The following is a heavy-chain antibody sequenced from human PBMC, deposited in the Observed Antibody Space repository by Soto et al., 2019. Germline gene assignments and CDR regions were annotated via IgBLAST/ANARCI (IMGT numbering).Heavy chain of an antibody. Sequence: PGGSLRLSCAASGFTFGNYGVHWVRQAPGQGLEWVAVMWYDGSNEYYADSVKGRFTISRDNSKNTLYLQMNSLRAEDTAFYYCARDHCGSMSCRSYYYYMDVWGKGTTVTVSS. J-gene: IGHJ6*03. V-gene: IGHV3-33*01. CDR1: GFTFGNYG. CDR2: MWYDGSNE. CDR3: ARDHCGSMSCRSYYYYMDV. D-gene: IGHD2-2*01.